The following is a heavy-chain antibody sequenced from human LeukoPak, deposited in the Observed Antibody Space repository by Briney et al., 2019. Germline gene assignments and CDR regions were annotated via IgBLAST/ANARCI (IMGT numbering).Heavy chain of an antibody. CDR1: GGTFSSYA. J-gene: IGHJ4*02. D-gene: IGHD5-18*01. CDR3: ARVPHGYSYGYYFDY. Sequence: ASVKVSCKASGGTFSSYAISWVRQAPGQGLEWMGGIIPIFGTANYAQKFQGRVTITGDESTSTAYMELSSLRSEDTAVYYCARVPHGYSYGYYFDYWGQGTLVTVSS. V-gene: IGHV1-69*13. CDR2: IIPIFGTA.